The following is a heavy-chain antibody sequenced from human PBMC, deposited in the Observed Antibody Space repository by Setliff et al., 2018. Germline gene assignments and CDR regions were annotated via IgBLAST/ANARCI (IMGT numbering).Heavy chain of an antibody. D-gene: IGHD3-16*01. Sequence: GGSLRLSCAASGFTFTDAKAWMSWVRQVPGKGLEWVANIKQDAGERYYVDSVRGRFTISRDNAESTVYLQMNSLRAEDTAVYYCARGPRVWVRDGMDVWGQGTTVTVSS. CDR2: IKQDAGER. V-gene: IGHV3-7*01. J-gene: IGHJ6*02. CDR1: GFTFTDAKAW. CDR3: ARGPRVWVRDGMDV.